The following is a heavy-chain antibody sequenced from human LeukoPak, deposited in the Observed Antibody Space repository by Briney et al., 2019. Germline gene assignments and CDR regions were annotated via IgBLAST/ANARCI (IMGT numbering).Heavy chain of an antibody. CDR3: ARGSGGY. J-gene: IGHJ4*02. CDR2: IYYSGST. V-gene: IGHV4-30-4*01. Sequence: PAQTLSLTCTVSGGSISTGDYYWTWIRQPPGEGLEWIGFIYYSGSTYYNPSLKSRVTISVDTSKNQFSLKLSSVTAADTAVYYCARGSGGYWGQGTLVTVSS. CDR1: GGSISTGDYY. D-gene: IGHD3-10*01.